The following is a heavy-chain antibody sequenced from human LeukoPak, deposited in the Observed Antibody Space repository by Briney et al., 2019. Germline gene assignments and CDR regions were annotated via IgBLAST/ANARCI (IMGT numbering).Heavy chain of an antibody. CDR1: GGSFSGYY. CDR2: INHSGST. CDR3: ARLGGSGSYSGYFDY. D-gene: IGHD1-26*01. Sequence: PSETLSLTCAVYGGSFSGYYWSWIRQPPGKGLEWIGEINHSGSTNYNPSLKSRVTISVDTSKNQFSLKLSSVTAADTAVYYCARLGGSGSYSGYFDYWGQGTLVTVSS. V-gene: IGHV4-34*01. J-gene: IGHJ4*02.